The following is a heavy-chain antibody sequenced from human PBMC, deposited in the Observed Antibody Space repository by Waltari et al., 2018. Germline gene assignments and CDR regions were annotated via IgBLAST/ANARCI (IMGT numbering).Heavy chain of an antibody. CDR3: ASSYLGDV. V-gene: IGHV1-69*13. Sequence: QVQLVQSGAEVKKPGSSVQVSCKASRATFSSSATSRVRQAPGQGLEWRGGIIPIFGTANYAQKFQGRVTITADESTSTAYMELSSLRSEDTAVYYCASSYLGDVWGQGTTVTVSS. D-gene: IGHD3-3*02. CDR1: RATFSSSA. J-gene: IGHJ6*02. CDR2: IIPIFGTA.